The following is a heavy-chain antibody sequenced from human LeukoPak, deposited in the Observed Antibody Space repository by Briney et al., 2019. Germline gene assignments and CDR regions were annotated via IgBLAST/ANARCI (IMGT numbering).Heavy chain of an antibody. J-gene: IGHJ4*02. V-gene: IGHV3-9*01. CDR2: ISWNSGSI. CDR1: GFTFDGYA. D-gene: IGHD1-26*01. CDR3: AKGREWELLRDEYFDY. Sequence: GGSLRLSCAASGFTFDGYAMHWVRQAPGKGLEWVSGISWNSGSIGYADSVKGRFTISRDNAKNSLYLQMNGLRAEDTALYYCAKGREWELLRDEYFDYWGQGTLVTVSS.